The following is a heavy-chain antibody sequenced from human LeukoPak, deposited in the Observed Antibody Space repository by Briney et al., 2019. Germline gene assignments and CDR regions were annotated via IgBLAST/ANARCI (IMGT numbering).Heavy chain of an antibody. V-gene: IGHV1-24*01. CDR1: GYTLTELS. J-gene: IGHJ4*02. D-gene: IGHD3-10*01. Sequence: ASVKVSCKVSGYTLTELSMHWVRQAPGKGLEWMGGFDPEDGETIYAQKFQGRVTMTEDTSTDTAYMELSSLRSEDTAVYYCATGPLLWFGETGYFDYWGQGTLVTVSS. CDR2: FDPEDGET. CDR3: ATGPLLWFGETGYFDY.